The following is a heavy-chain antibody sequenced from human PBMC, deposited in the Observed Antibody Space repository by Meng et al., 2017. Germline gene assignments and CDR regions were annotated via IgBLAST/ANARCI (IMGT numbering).Heavy chain of an antibody. V-gene: IGHV1-18*01. CDR3: ARDRAPYDGGAFDI. D-gene: IGHD3-22*01. J-gene: IGHJ3*02. CDR1: GYTFTSYG. Sequence: ASVKVSCKASGYTFTSYGISWVRQAPGQGLEWIGWISAYNDNTNYAQKLQGRVTMTTDTSTSTAYMEMRSLRSDDAAVYYCARDRAPYDGGAFDIWGQGTMGTVSS. CDR2: ISAYNDNT.